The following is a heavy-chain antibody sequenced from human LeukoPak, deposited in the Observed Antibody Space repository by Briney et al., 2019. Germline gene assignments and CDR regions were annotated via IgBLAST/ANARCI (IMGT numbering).Heavy chain of an antibody. J-gene: IGHJ4*02. CDR3: AKDWSSGIFGSYYFDY. Sequence: AGGSLRLSCAASGSTFSSYGMHWVRQAPGKGLEWVAVIWYDGSNKYYADSVKGRFTISRDNSKNTLYLQMNSLRAEDTAVYYCAKDWSSGIFGSYYFDYWGQGTLVTVSS. CDR2: IWYDGSNK. D-gene: IGHD3-3*01. CDR1: GSTFSSYG. V-gene: IGHV3-33*06.